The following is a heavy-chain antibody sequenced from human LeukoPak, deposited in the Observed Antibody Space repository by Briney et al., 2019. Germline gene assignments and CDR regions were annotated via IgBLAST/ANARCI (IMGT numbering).Heavy chain of an antibody. CDR1: GLTFSNSW. CDR2: IKSKTDGGTT. V-gene: IGHV3-15*01. J-gene: IGHJ4*02. Sequence: GGSLRLSCAASGLTFSNSWMNWVRQAPGKGLEWVGRIKSKTDGGTTDYAAPVKGRFTISRDDSKNTLNMQMNSARTDDTAVSYCATYTVELWGQGTLVTVPS. D-gene: IGHD4-23*01. CDR3: ATYTVEL.